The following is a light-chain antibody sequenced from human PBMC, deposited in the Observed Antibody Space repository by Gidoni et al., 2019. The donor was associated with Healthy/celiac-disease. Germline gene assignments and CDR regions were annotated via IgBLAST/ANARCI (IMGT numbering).Light chain of an antibody. CDR2: GAS. CDR3: QQYNNWPLYT. Sequence: EIVMTQSPATLSVSPGERATLSCRASPSVSSHLAWYQQKPGQAPRLLIYGASTRATGIPARFSGSGSGTEFTLTISSLQSEDFAVYYCQQYNNWPLYTFGQGTKLEIK. J-gene: IGKJ2*01. V-gene: IGKV3-15*01. CDR1: PSVSSH.